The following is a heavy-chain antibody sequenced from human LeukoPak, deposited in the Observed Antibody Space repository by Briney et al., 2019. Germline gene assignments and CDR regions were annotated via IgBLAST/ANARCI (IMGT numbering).Heavy chain of an antibody. V-gene: IGHV4-39*07. J-gene: IGHJ6*03. CDR1: GGSLRSDRHN. Sequence: PSETLSLTCSVSGGSLRSDRHNWASVGQSADKGLEHIGSVDQTGSPYYNPPLQSRVTISVDTSNKQFSLNLTSVTTADTAVYYCARDLGGYPFFMDVWGKGITVTVSS. CDR3: ARDLGGYPFFMDV. D-gene: IGHD2-15*01. CDR2: VDQTGSP.